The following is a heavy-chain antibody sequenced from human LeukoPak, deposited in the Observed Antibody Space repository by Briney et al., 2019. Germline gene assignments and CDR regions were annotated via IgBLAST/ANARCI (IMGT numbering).Heavy chain of an antibody. CDR3: ARKGLWFGELLRYYYYGMDV. V-gene: IGHV1-18*01. J-gene: IGHJ6*02. CDR2: ISAYNGNT. CDR1: GYTFTSYG. D-gene: IGHD3-10*01. Sequence: ASVKVSCKASGYTFTSYGISWVRQAPGQGLEWMGWISAYNGNTNYAQKLQGRVTMTTGTSTSTAYMELRSLRSDDTAVYYCARKGLWFGELLRYYYYGMDVWGQGTTVTVSS.